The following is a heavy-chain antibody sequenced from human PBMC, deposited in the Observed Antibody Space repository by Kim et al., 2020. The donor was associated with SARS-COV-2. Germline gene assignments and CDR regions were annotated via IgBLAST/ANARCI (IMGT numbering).Heavy chain of an antibody. CDR3: VRGIPSV. D-gene: IGHD2-21*01. CDR2: LNQDGSAK. V-gene: IGHV3-7*03. CDR1: GFTFSSYW. Sequence: GGSLRLSCAASGFTFSSYWMSWVRQAPGKGLEWVANLNQDGSAKFYVDPVKGRFTISRDNAKNSVFLEMNSLRAEDTAVYYCVRGIPSVWGQRTLVTVSS. J-gene: IGHJ4*02.